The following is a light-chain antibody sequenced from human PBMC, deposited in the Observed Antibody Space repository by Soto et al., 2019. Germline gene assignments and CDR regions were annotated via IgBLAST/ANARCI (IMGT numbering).Light chain of an antibody. CDR3: QSYDSSSQGV. CDR1: SGSIASNY. V-gene: IGLV6-57*04. J-gene: IGLJ2*01. CDR2: EDN. Sequence: NFMLTQPHSVSESPGKTVTISCTRSSGSIASNYVQWYQQRPGSAPTTVIYEDNQRPSGVPDRFSGSIDSSSNSASLTISGLKTEDEADYYYQSYDSSSQGVFGGGTQLTVL.